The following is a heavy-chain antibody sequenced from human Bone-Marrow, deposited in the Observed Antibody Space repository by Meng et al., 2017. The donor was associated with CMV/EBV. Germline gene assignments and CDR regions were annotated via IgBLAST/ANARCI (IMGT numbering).Heavy chain of an antibody. CDR3: ARDEEGILGH. D-gene: IGHD3-16*01. V-gene: IGHV4-34*01. Sequence: SLTCAVDGGSFSGYYWSWIRQPPGKGLEWIGEIKHSGDTNYNPSLKSRVTISLDMSKNQFSLNLKSVTAADTAVYFCARDEEGILGHWGQGTLVTVSS. J-gene: IGHJ4*02. CDR1: GGSFSGYY. CDR2: IKHSGDT.